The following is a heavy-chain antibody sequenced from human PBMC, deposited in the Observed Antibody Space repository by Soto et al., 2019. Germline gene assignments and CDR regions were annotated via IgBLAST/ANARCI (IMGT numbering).Heavy chain of an antibody. CDR2: ISYDGSNK. CDR1: GFTFSSYG. CDR3: AKDLDYYDISGLDFDY. D-gene: IGHD3-22*01. V-gene: IGHV3-30*18. Sequence: HPGGSLRLSCAASGFTFSSYGMHWVRQAPGKGLEWVAVISYDGSNKYYADSVKGRFTISRDNSKNTLYLQMNSLRAEDTAVYYCAKDLDYYDISGLDFDYWGQGTLVTVSS. J-gene: IGHJ4*02.